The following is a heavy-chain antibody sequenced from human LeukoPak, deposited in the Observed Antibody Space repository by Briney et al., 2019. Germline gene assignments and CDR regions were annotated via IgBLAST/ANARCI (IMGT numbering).Heavy chain of an antibody. J-gene: IGHJ4*02. Sequence: SETLSLTCTVSGGSISSGGYYWSWIRQPPGKGLEWIGEINHSGSTNYNPSLKSRVTISVDTSKNQFSLKLSSVTAADTAVYYCARARTGFDYWGQGTLVTVSS. D-gene: IGHD4-17*01. CDR3: ARARTGFDY. CDR1: GGSISSGGYY. CDR2: INHSGST. V-gene: IGHV4-39*07.